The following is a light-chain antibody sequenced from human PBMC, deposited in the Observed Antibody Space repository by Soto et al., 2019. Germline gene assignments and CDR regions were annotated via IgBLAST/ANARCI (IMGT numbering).Light chain of an antibody. V-gene: IGLV2-14*01. CDR1: FSDVY. J-gene: IGLJ1*01. CDR3: SSYTDSSNYV. Sequence: QSALTQPRSVSGSPGQSLTISCTGTFSDVYVSWYQQQPGKAPKLMIYQVTNRPSGVSNRFSGSRSGNTASLTISGLQAEDEADYYCSSYTDSSNYVFGTGTKV. CDR2: QVT.